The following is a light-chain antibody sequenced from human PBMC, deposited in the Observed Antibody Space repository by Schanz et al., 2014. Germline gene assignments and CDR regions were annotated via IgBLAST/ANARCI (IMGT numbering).Light chain of an antibody. V-gene: IGLV7-46*01. CDR2: NAD. CDR3: LLSYGGARV. Sequence: QAVVTQEPSLTVSPGGTVTLTCGSSAASVKSVRYAYWIQQKPGQAPRTLIYNADNRHSWTPARFSGSLLGGRAALTLSGAQPEDEADYYCLLSYGGARVFGGGTKVTVL. J-gene: IGLJ2*01. CDR1: AASVKSVRY.